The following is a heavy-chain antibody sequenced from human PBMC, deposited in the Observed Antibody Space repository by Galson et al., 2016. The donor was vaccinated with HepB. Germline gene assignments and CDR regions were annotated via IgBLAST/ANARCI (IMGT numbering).Heavy chain of an antibody. CDR3: TAMYYDY. CDR2: ISFDGNNR. D-gene: IGHD3-10*01. CDR1: GFTFSSYG. J-gene: IGHJ4*02. V-gene: IGHV3-30*03. Sequence: SLRLSCAASGFTFSSYGIHWVRQAPGKGLEWVALISFDGNNRYYADSVRGRYTISRDDSKNTLYLQMDSLKTEDTAVYYCTAMYYDYWGQGTLVTVSS.